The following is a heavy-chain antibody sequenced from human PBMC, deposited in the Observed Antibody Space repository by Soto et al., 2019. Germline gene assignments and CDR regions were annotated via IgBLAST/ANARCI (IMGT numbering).Heavy chain of an antibody. J-gene: IGHJ6*02. V-gene: IGHV1-69*01. CDR3: AVAMVREILIFESSGMHV. CDR1: GGSFNNYA. CDR2: IIPNFDTP. Sequence: QVHLVQSGAEVKKPGSSVKVSCKTSGGSFNNYAVSWVRQAPGQGLEWMGGIIPNFDTPNYAQKFQDRVTITADESTGTVYMELRSLRSNDTAVYYCAVAMVREILIFESSGMHVWGQGATVSVSS. D-gene: IGHD3-10*01.